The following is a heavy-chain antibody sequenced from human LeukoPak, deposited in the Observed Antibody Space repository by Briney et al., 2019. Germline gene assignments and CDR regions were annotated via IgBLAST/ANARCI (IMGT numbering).Heavy chain of an antibody. CDR2: ISNTGDFI. J-gene: IGHJ4*02. CDR3: VRGRGAGPGAHFDY. V-gene: IGHV3-11*01. D-gene: IGHD3-10*01. CDR1: GLIFSDEY. Sequence: GGSLRLSCAVSGLIFSDEYMSWIRQPPGKGLEWISYISNTGDFIAYADSVKGRFTISRDNAKNSLYLQMNSLRAEDAAVYYRVRGRGAGPGAHFDYWGQGTLVTVSS.